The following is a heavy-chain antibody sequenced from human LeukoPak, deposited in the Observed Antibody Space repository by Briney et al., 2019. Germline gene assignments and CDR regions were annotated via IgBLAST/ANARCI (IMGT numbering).Heavy chain of an antibody. CDR1: GFTFSSYT. CDR3: AKDCEQWLLGARFAYYYYYYMDV. J-gene: IGHJ6*03. CDR2: MSGGGGTT. D-gene: IGHD6-19*01. Sequence: PRGSLRLSCAASGFTFSSYTMSWVRQAPGKGLEFVSSMSGGGGTTYYADSVEGRFTISRDYSKNTLYLQMNSLRAEGTAVYYCAKDCEQWLLGARFAYYYYYYMDVWGKGTTVTISS. V-gene: IGHV3-23*01.